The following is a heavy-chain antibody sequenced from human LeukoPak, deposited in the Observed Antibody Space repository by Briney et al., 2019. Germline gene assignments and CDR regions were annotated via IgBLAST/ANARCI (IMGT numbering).Heavy chain of an antibody. CDR2: IYSGGST. D-gene: IGHD1-26*01. Sequence: GGSLRLSCVASRFTFSSYAMSWVRQAPGKGLEWVSVIYSGGSTYYADSVKGRFTISRDNSKNTLYLQMNSLRAEDTAVYYCAREGRYNYYYYGMDVWGQGTTVTVSS. CDR1: RFTFSSYA. J-gene: IGHJ6*02. V-gene: IGHV3-66*01. CDR3: AREGRYNYYYYGMDV.